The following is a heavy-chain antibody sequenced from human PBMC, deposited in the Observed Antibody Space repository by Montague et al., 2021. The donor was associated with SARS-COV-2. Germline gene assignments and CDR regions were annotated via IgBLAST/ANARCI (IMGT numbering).Heavy chain of an antibody. CDR1: GGSISSTTYR. CDR2: ISYRGTT. V-gene: IGHV4-39*01. Sequence: SETLSLTCTVSGGSISSTTYRWGWIRQPPGKGLEWIGFISYRGTTFYNPSLKSRISMSVDTPKSQFSLNLTSVTAADTAVYYCARHYGSSLDSWGQGILVAVSS. J-gene: IGHJ4*02. CDR3: ARHYGSSLDS. D-gene: IGHD4-17*01.